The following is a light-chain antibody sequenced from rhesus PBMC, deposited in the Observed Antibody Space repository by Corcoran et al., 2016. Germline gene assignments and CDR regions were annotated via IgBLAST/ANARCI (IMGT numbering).Light chain of an antibody. CDR1: QSVGSF. V-gene: IGKV3-24*04. J-gene: IGKJ3*01. CDR3: QQSSNLFT. Sequence: EIVVTQSPATLSLSPGERAILSCRASQSVGSFLAWYQQKPGQAPRLLIYGASSRATGIPDRFSGSGSGTDCTLTISSLESEDVGVYYCQQSSNLFTFGPGTKLDIK. CDR2: GAS.